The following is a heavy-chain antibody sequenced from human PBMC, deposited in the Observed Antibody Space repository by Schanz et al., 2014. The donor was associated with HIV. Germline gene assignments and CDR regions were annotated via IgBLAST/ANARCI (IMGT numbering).Heavy chain of an antibody. J-gene: IGHJ4*02. D-gene: IGHD1-26*01. Sequence: EVQLLESGGGLVQPGGSLRVSCAASGFMFSSYGMSWVRQAPGKGLERVSLIGSGGGRTYYADSVKGRVTISRDNSKNTLFLQMNSLRAEDTAVYYCAKPHVNGSTSGDYWGQGTLVTVSS. CDR2: IGSGGGRT. CDR3: AKPHVNGSTSGDY. CDR1: GFMFSSYG. V-gene: IGHV3-23*01.